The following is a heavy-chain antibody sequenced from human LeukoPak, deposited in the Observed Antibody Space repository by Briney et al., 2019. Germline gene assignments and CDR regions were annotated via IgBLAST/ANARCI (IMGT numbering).Heavy chain of an antibody. V-gene: IGHV4-59*01. J-gene: IGHJ4*02. CDR1: GGSISNYY. CDR3: ARGPLLWFGELGY. CDR2: IHSSGST. D-gene: IGHD3-10*01. Sequence: SESLSPACTLAGGSISNYYCSWIRQPPGKGLEWIGYIHSSGSTNYNPALKSRVTMSVDTSKNQFSLKLSPVTAADTAVYYCARGPLLWFGELGYWGQGTLVTVSS.